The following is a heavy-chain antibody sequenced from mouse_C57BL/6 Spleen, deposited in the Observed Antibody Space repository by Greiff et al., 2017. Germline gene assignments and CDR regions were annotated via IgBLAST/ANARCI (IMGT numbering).Heavy chain of an antibody. CDR2: IDPSDSYT. CDR3: ARPYYYGSSYEWFAY. V-gene: IGHV1-69*01. CDR1: GYTFTSYW. D-gene: IGHD1-1*01. J-gene: IGHJ3*01. Sequence: QVQLQQPGAELVMPGASVKLSCKASGYTFTSYWMHWVKQRPGQGLEWIGEIDPSDSYTNYNQKFKGKSTLTVDKSSSTAYMQLSSLTSEDSAVYYCARPYYYGSSYEWFAYWGQGTLVTVSA.